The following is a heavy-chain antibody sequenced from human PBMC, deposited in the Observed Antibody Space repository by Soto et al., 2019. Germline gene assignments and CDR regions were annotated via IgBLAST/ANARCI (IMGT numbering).Heavy chain of an antibody. J-gene: IGHJ4*02. V-gene: IGHV4-59*01. CDR1: VVSISPFY. Sequence: PXETLSLTCTFSVVSISPFYWSWVRQPPGKGLEWIGYLYYSDNTNYNPSLKSRVTISVDASKNQVSLRPTSVTAADTAVYYCARVGGVAARTFDYWGQGTGFTVSA. CDR3: ARVGGVAARTFDY. CDR2: LYYSDNT. D-gene: IGHD3-16*01.